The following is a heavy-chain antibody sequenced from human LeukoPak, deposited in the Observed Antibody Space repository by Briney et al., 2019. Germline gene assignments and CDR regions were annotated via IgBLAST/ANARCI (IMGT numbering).Heavy chain of an antibody. CDR3: AKDLAPGINTAMPD. J-gene: IGHJ4*02. V-gene: IGHV3-23*01. CDR1: GFTFSSYA. CDR2: ISGSGGST. Sequence: GGSLRLSCAASGFTFSSYAMSLVRQAPGKGLEWVSAISGSGGSTYYADSVKGRFTISRDNSKNTLYLQMNSLRAEDTAVYYCAKDLAPGINTAMPDWGQGTLVTVSS. D-gene: IGHD5-18*01.